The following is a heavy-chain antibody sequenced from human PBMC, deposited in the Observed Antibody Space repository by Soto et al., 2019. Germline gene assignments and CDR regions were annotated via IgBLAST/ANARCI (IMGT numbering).Heavy chain of an antibody. CDR2: IIPIFGIP. CDR3: AKAAQTRFNWNDLGNWFDP. CDR1: GVTFSSYS. Sequence: SVKVSCNESGVTFSSYSIAWLRRAPGEGGEGMGGIIPIFGIPNYAQKFQGRVAITADESTNTAYMELSSLRSDDTAVYYCAKAAQTRFNWNDLGNWFDPWGQGTLVTVSS. D-gene: IGHD1-1*01. V-gene: IGHV1-69*13. J-gene: IGHJ5*02.